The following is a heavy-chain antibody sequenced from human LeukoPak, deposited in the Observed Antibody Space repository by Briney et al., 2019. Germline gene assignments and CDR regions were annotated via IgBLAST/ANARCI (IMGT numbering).Heavy chain of an antibody. D-gene: IGHD3-10*01. CDR2: ISSSSYST. J-gene: IGHJ4*03. Sequence: GGSLSLSCAASGFTFSSYAMTWVRHAPGKGLEWVSTISSSSYSTYYADSAKGRFTIFRDSSKNTLYLQMNSLRPDDTSVYHCARASITMGLGELVYYFDFWGHGTLVTVSS. V-gene: IGHV3-23*01. CDR1: GFTFSSYA. CDR3: ARASITMGLGELVYYFDF.